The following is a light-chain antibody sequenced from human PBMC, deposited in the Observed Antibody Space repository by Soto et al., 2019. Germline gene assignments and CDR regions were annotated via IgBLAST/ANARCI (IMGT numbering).Light chain of an antibody. V-gene: IGKV3-11*01. CDR2: DAS. Sequence: IVLTQSPVTLSLSPGERATLSCRFSKSIRSNYLAWYQQKPGQAPRLLIYDASNRATGIPARFSGSGSGTDFTLTISSLEPEDFAVYYCQHRSNWPSTFGQGTRLEIK. J-gene: IGKJ5*01. CDR3: QHRSNWPST. CDR1: KSIRSNY.